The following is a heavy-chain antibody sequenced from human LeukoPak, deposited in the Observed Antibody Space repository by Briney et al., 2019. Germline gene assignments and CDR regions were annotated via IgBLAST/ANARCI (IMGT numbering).Heavy chain of an antibody. V-gene: IGHV4-59*01. J-gene: IGHJ4*02. CDR1: GGSISGYY. D-gene: IGHD3-3*01. Sequence: SETLSLTCTVSGGSISGYYWSWIRQPPGKGLEWIGYIYNTGSTNYKSSLKSRVTMSLGTPKNQFSLRLNSVTAADTAVYYCASSYYDFWSDTYYFEYWGQGTLVTVSS. CDR3: ASSYYDFWSDTYYFEY. CDR2: IYNTGST.